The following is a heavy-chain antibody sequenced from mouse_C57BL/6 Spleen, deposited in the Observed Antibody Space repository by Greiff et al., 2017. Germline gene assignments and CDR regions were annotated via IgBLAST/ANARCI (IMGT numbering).Heavy chain of an antibody. Sequence: DVHLVESGGGLVKPGGSLKLSCAASGFTFSSYAMSWVRQTPEKRLEWVATISDGGSYTYYPDNVKGRFTISRDNAKNNLYLQMSHLKSEDTAMYYCARDFPTTVVPSFDYWGQGTTLTVSS. J-gene: IGHJ2*01. CDR2: ISDGGSYT. V-gene: IGHV5-4*01. CDR1: GFTFSSYA. D-gene: IGHD1-1*01. CDR3: ARDFPTTVVPSFDY.